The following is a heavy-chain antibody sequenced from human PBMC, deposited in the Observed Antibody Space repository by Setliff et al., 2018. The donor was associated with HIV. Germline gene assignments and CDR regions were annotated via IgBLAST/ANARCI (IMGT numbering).Heavy chain of an antibody. CDR2: IFSTGDT. Sequence: SETLSLTCAVSGDSFSSATHFWSWVRQRPGKGLEWLCYIFSTGDTDYNPSLKGRLTISLDTSDNHLYLRLNSVTAADTAVYYCAREPIVTTRQGFFDLWGQGMLVTVS. V-gene: IGHV4-31*11. D-gene: IGHD5-12*01. CDR1: GDSFSSATHF. CDR3: AREPIVTTRQGFFDL. J-gene: IGHJ4*02.